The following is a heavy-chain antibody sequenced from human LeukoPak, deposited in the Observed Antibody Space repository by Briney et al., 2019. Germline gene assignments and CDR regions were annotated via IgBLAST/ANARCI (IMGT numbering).Heavy chain of an antibody. CDR2: MNPNSGNT. D-gene: IGHD3-16*01. Sequence: ASVKVSCKASGYTFTSYDINWVRQATGQGLEWMGWMNPNSGNTGYAQKFQGRVTMTRNTSISTAYMELSSLRSEDTAVYYCARGLRGTGRNYYYYMDVWGKGTTVTVYS. J-gene: IGHJ6*03. V-gene: IGHV1-8*01. CDR3: ARGLRGTGRNYYYYMDV. CDR1: GYTFTSYD.